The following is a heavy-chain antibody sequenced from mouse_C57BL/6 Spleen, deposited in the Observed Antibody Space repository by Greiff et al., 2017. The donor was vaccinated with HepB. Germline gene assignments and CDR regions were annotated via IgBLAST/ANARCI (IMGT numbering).Heavy chain of an antibody. CDR3: ARSLITTVVATGYFDV. CDR2: IYPGDGDT. Sequence: VQLQQSGAELVKPGASVTLSCKASGYAFSSYWMNWVKQRPGKGLEWIGQIYPGDGDTNYNGKFKGKATLTADQSSSTAYMQLSSLTSEDSAVYFCARSLITTVVATGYFDVWGTGTTVTVSS. CDR1: GYAFSSYW. V-gene: IGHV1-80*01. D-gene: IGHD1-1*01. J-gene: IGHJ1*03.